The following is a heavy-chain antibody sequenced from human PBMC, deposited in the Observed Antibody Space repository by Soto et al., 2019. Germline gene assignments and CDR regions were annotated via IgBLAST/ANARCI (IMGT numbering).Heavy chain of an antibody. Sequence: GASVKVSCKASGYTFTGYYMHWVRQAPGQGLEWMGWINPNSGGTNYAQKFQGWVTMTRDTSISTAYMELSRLRSDDTAVYYCVRDILTGNDAFDIWGQGTMVTVSS. CDR1: GYTFTGYY. V-gene: IGHV1-2*04. J-gene: IGHJ3*02. CDR2: INPNSGGT. CDR3: VRDILTGNDAFDI. D-gene: IGHD3-9*01.